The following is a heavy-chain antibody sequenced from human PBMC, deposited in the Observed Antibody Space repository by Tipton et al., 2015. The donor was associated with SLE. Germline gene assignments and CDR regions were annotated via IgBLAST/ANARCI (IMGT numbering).Heavy chain of an antibody. CDR1: GGSFSGYS. Sequence: TLSLTCAVYGGSFSGYSWSWIRQPPGKGLEWIGYIYYSGSTYYNPSLKSRVTISVDTSKNQFSLKLSSVTAADTAVYYCGGTGTTGWYFDLWGRGTLVTVSS. J-gene: IGHJ2*01. CDR3: GGTGTTGWYFDL. V-gene: IGHV4-59*06. CDR2: IYYSGST. D-gene: IGHD1-1*01.